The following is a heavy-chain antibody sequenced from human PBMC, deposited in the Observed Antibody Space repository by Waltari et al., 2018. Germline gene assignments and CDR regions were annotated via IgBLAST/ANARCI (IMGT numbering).Heavy chain of an antibody. CDR2: IYYSGST. J-gene: IGHJ4*02. D-gene: IGHD3-3*01. CDR3: ARVPYYDFWSGYSSYYFDY. CDR1: GGSISSYY. Sequence: QVQLQESGPGLVKPSETLSLTCTVSGGSISSYYWSWIRQPPGKGLEWIGYIYYSGSTNYNPSLKSRVTISVDTSKNQFSLKLSSVTAADTAVYYCARVPYYDFWSGYSSYYFDYWGQGTLVTVSS. V-gene: IGHV4-59*01.